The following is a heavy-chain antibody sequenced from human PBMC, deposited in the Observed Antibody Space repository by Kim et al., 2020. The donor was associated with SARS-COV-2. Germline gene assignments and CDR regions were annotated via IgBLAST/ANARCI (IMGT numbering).Heavy chain of an antibody. D-gene: IGHD3-22*01. CDR1: GGSISSSFNY. CDR2: VYHSGST. J-gene: IGHJ4*02. V-gene: IGHV4-39*01. CDR3: ARFPHDSSGYVDC. Sequence: SETLSLTCTVSGGSISSSFNYWGWIRQPPGKGLEWIGSVYHSGSTYDSPSLKSRVTVSVDTSKNQFSLRVTSVTAADTAVYFCARFPHDSSGYVDCWGQGILVTVSS.